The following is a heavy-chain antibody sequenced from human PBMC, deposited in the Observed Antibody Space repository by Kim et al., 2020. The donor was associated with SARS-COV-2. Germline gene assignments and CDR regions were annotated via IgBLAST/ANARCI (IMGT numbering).Heavy chain of an antibody. D-gene: IGHD3-22*01. Sequence: GGSLRLSCAASGFTFSDYYMSWIRQAPGKGLEWVSYISSSSSYTNYADSMKGRFTISRDNAKNSLYLQMNSLRAEDTAVYYCATYYDSSGSSWTDAFDIWGQGTMVTVSS. CDR1: GFTFSDYY. J-gene: IGHJ3*02. V-gene: IGHV3-11*03. CDR3: ATYYDSSGSSWTDAFDI. CDR2: ISSSSSYT.